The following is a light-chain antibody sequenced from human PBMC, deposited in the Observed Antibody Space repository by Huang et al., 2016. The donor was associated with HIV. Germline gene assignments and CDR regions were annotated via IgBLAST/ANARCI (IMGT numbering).Light chain of an antibody. Sequence: ENLMTQSPSTLSVSPGESAPLSCRASQSVFKNLAWYQQKPGQAPKLLIYGSSTRSAGIPARCSGSGSGTDFTLTISSLQSEDFAVYYCQQYNTSPRTFGQGTKVEV. J-gene: IGKJ1*01. V-gene: IGKV3-15*01. CDR3: QQYNTSPRT. CDR1: QSVFKN. CDR2: GSS.